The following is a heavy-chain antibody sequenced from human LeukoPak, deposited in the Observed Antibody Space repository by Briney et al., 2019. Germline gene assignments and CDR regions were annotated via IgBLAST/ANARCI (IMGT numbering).Heavy chain of an antibody. CDR1: GFTFSSHA. V-gene: IGHV3-23*01. J-gene: IGHJ4*02. CDR2: IYESGQTT. Sequence: GGSLRLSRVGSGFTFSSHAMSWVRQAPEKGLEWVSGIYESGQTTHYADSVKGRFSISRDNSKNTLYLQMDSLRGEDTAIHYCAKDYRIGYSDHFDYWGQGALVTVSS. CDR3: AKDYRIGYSDHFDY. D-gene: IGHD2-21*01.